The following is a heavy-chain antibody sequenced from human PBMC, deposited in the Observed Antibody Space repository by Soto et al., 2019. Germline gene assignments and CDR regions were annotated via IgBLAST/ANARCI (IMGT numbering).Heavy chain of an antibody. D-gene: IGHD3-22*01. V-gene: IGHV3-11*01. CDR3: ARDLGSYDSSGYFDY. J-gene: IGHJ4*02. CDR2: ISSSGSII. Sequence: GGSLRLSCAASGFTFSDYYMSWIRQAPGKGLEWVSYISSSGSIIYYADSVKGRFTISRDNAKNSLYLQMNSLRAEDTAVYYCARDLGSYDSSGYFDYWGQGTLVTVSS. CDR1: GFTFSDYY.